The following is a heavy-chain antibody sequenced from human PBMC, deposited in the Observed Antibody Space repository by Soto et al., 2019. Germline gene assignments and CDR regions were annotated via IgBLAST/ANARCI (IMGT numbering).Heavy chain of an antibody. V-gene: IGHV4-39*01. CDR2: VFYTGFT. CDR1: GGSISGSYYY. D-gene: IGHD1-20*01. J-gene: IGHJ4*02. Sequence: SETLSLTCAVSGGSISGSYYYWGWRRQSPGRGPEWIGSVFYTGFTSYNPSLESRVSVSVDTSKNQFSLKVSAVTAADTAVYYCASSQKGYNWNYFDHWGQGALVTVSS. CDR3: ASSQKGYNWNYFDH.